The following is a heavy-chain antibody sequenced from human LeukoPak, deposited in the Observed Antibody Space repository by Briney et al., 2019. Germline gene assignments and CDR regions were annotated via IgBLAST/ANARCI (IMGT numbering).Heavy chain of an antibody. CDR1: GYTFTSYG. Sequence: GASVKVSCKASGYTFTSYGSSWVRQAPGQGLEWMGWISAYNGNTNYAQTLQGRVTMTTDTSTSTAYMELRSLRSDDTAVYYCARDRCSSTSCYIGDDAFDIWGQGTMVTVSS. CDR3: ARDRCSSTSCYIGDDAFDI. V-gene: IGHV1-18*01. CDR2: ISAYNGNT. J-gene: IGHJ3*02. D-gene: IGHD2-2*02.